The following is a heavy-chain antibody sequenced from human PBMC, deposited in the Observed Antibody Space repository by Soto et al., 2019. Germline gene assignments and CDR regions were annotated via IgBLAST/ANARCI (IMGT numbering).Heavy chain of an antibody. Sequence: GASVKVSCKASGYTFTSYYMHWVRQAPGQGLEWMGIISPSGGSTSYAQKFQGRVTMTRDTSTSTVYMELSSLRSEDTAVYYCARDRLRYCSSTSCSPAYYFDYWGQGTLVTVSS. CDR2: ISPSGGST. V-gene: IGHV1-46*01. J-gene: IGHJ4*02. CDR3: ARDRLRYCSSTSCSPAYYFDY. D-gene: IGHD2-2*01. CDR1: GYTFTSYY.